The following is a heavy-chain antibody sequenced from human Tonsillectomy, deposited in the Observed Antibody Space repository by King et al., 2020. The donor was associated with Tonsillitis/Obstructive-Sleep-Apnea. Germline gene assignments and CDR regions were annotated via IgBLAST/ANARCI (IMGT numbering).Heavy chain of an antibody. CDR1: GFSLSNARMG. V-gene: IGHV2-26*01. Sequence: VTLKESGPVLVKPTETLTLTCTVSGFSLSNARMGVSWIRQPPGKALEWLAHIFSNDEKSYSTSLKSRLTISKDTSKSQVVLTMTNMDPVDTATYYCARIPDPDSSGYPRDAFDIWGQGTMVTVSS. CDR3: ARIPDPDSSGYPRDAFDI. D-gene: IGHD3-22*01. CDR2: IFSNDEK. J-gene: IGHJ3*02.